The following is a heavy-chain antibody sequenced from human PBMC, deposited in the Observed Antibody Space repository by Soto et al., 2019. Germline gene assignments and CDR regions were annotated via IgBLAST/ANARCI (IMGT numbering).Heavy chain of an antibody. CDR3: AKDEPTVTTMDY. J-gene: IGHJ4*02. Sequence: WGSLRLSCAASGFTFRSYGMHCVRQAPGKGLEWVAVISYDGSNKYYADSVKGRFTISRDNSKNTLYLQMNSRRAEDTAVYYCAKDEPTVTTMDYWGQGTLVTVSS. CDR1: GFTFRSYG. V-gene: IGHV3-30*18. D-gene: IGHD4-17*01. CDR2: ISYDGSNK.